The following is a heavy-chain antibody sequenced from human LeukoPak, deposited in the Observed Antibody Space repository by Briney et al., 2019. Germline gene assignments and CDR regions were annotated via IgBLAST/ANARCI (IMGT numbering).Heavy chain of an antibody. V-gene: IGHV4-34*01. J-gene: IGHJ5*02. CDR1: GGSFSGYY. D-gene: IGHD6-19*01. Sequence: SETLSLTCAVYGGSFSGYYWSWIRQPPGKGLEWIGEINHSGSTNYNPSLKSRVTISVDKSKNQFSLKLSSVTAADTAVYYCASTASIAVAGTAWGQGTLVTVSS. CDR2: INHSGST. CDR3: ASTASIAVAGTA.